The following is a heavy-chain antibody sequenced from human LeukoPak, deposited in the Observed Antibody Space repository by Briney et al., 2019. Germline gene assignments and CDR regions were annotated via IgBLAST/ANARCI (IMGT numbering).Heavy chain of an antibody. CDR1: GFTITSWS. V-gene: IGHV3-48*04. J-gene: IGHJ5*02. Sequence: GGSLRLTCAVSGFTITSWSMNWVRQAPGKGLEWLSYISGGGSPIYYADSVKGRFTISRDDAKNLVYLQMNSLRAEDTAVYYCTYLRTPYYNDKWLDPWGQGALATVSS. CDR2: ISGGGSPI. D-gene: IGHD3/OR15-3a*01. CDR3: TYLRTPYYNDKWLDP.